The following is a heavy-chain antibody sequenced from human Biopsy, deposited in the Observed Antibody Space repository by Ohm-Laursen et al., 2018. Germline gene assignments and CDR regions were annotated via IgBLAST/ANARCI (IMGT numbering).Heavy chain of an antibody. Sequence: GTLSLTCAVSGDSVTKYYWTWIRQPPGKGLEWIGHISHTGYTSYKSSLKSRVTISLDTSRKHFSLRLTSLAAADTAVYYCARGSNEYGGLYFPHWGQGTLVTVSS. D-gene: IGHD4-23*01. J-gene: IGHJ1*01. CDR2: ISHTGYT. V-gene: IGHV4-59*02. CDR3: ARGSNEYGGLYFPH. CDR1: GDSVTKYY.